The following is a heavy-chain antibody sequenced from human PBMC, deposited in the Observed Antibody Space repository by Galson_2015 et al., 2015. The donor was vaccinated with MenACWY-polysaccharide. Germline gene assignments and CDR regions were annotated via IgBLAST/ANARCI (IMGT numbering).Heavy chain of an antibody. CDR2: ISTGGST. J-gene: IGHJ4*02. Sequence: LSLTCTVSRGSISSYYWSWIRQPAGKGLEWIGRISTGGSTMYNPSLKSRVTMSLDRPNNQFSLNLTSVTAADTAVYYCARIGYSGYDARFEHWGQGTLVAVSS. CDR3: ARIGYSGYDARFEH. CDR1: RGSISSYY. D-gene: IGHD5-12*01. V-gene: IGHV4-4*07.